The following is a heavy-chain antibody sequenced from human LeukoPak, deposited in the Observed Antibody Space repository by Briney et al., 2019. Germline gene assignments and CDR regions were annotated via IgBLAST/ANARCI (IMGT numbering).Heavy chain of an antibody. CDR3: ARAPLYYYGSGSYYDFDH. J-gene: IGHJ4*02. CDR2: IYYSGST. D-gene: IGHD3-10*01. CDR1: GGSISSYY. V-gene: IGHV4-59*08. Sequence: PSETLSLTCTVSGGSISSYYWSWIRQPPGKGLEWIGNIYYSGSTNYNPSLKSRVTISVDRPKNQFSLKLSSVTAADTAIYYCARAPLYYYGSGSYYDFDHWGQGTLVTVSS.